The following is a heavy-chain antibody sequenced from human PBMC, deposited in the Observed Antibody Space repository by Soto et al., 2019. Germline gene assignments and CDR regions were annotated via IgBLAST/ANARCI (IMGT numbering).Heavy chain of an antibody. D-gene: IGHD3-22*01. CDR2: IYWNSGGV. V-gene: IGHV3-9*01. J-gene: IGHJ6*02. CDR1: AFTFDGYA. Sequence: DVQLVESGGGLVQPGRSLRLSCTGSAFTFDGYAMHWVRQVPGKGLEWVAGIYWNSGGVGYADSVKGRFTISRDNARNSLYLQMNSLRPEDTALYYRGRDLLPCGMDVWGPGTTVTVSS. CDR3: GRDLLPCGMDV.